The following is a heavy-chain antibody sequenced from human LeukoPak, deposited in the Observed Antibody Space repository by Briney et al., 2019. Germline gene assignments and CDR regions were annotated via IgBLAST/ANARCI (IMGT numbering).Heavy chain of an antibody. J-gene: IGHJ5*02. CDR2: IYYSGST. D-gene: IGHD2-21*01. CDR3: ARADSAPYNWFDP. CDR1: GGSISSYY. V-gene: IGHV4-59*01. Sequence: SETLSLTCTVSGGSISSYYWSWIRQPPGKGLEWIGYIYYSGSTNYNPSLKSRVTISVDTSKNQFSLKLSSVTAADTAVHYCARADSAPYNWFDPWGQGTLVTVSS.